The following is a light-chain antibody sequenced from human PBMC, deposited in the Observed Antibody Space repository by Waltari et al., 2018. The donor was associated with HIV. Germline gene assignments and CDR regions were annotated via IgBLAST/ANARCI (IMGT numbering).Light chain of an antibody. V-gene: IGLV1-40*01. CDR1: ISNIGAGYD. CDR3: QSYDGSLGGYV. Sequence: SVLTQPPSVSGAPGQRVTISCTGTISNIGAGYDVHWYQQLPGTAPKLLIYAHTNRPSGVPDRFSGSKSGTSASLAITGLQAEDEADYYCQSYDGSLGGYVFGTGTAVTVL. J-gene: IGLJ1*01. CDR2: AHT.